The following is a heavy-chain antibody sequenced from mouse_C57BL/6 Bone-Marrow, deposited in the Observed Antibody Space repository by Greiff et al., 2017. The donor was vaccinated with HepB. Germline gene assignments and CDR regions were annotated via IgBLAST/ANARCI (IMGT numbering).Heavy chain of an antibody. CDR2: IYPGNSDT. V-gene: IGHV1-5*01. CDR1: GYTFTSYW. CDR3: TNYYGSSYDWYFDV. J-gene: IGHJ1*03. D-gene: IGHD1-1*01. Sequence: VQLQQSGTVLARPGASVKMSCKTSGYTFTSYWMHWVKQRPGQGLEWIGAIYPGNSDTSYNQKFKGKAKLTAVTSASTAYMELSSLTNEDSAVYYWTNYYGSSYDWYFDVWGTGTTVTVSS.